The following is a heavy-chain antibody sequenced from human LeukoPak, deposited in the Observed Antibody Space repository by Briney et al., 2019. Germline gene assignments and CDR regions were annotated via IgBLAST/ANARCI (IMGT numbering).Heavy chain of an antibody. J-gene: IGHJ4*02. CDR1: GGSMNAYY. D-gene: IGHD6-6*01. V-gene: IGHV4-59*08. Sequence: SETLSLTCTVSGGSMNAYYWTWFRQPPGKGLEWIGYIYYSGSTNYNPSLKNRLTISVDTSNNQFSLRLSSVTAADTAVYYCATIAGSSSFWGQGTLVTVSS. CDR3: ATIAGSSSF. CDR2: IYYSGST.